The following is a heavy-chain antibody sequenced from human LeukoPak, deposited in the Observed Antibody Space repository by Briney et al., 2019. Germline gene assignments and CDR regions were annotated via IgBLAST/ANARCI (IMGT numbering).Heavy chain of an antibody. CDR3: ARDSSSSWYNLYYFDY. D-gene: IGHD6-13*01. CDR2: INPNSGGT. CDR1: GYTFTGYY. Sequence: ASVKVSCKASGYTFTGYYMHWVRQAPGRGLEWMGWINPNSGGTNYAQKFQGRVTMTRDTSISTAYMELSRLRSDDTAVYYCARDSSSSWYNLYYFDYWGQGTLVTVSS. J-gene: IGHJ4*02. V-gene: IGHV1-2*02.